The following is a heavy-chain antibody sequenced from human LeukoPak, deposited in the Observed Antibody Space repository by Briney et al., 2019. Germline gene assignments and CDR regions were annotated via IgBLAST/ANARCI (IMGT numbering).Heavy chain of an antibody. CDR1: GFTVSSNY. CDR2: IYSGGST. J-gene: IGHJ4*02. CDR3: AGKREYSYGFDY. Sequence: PGGSLRLSCAASGFTVSSNYMSWVRQAPGKGLEWVSLIYSGGSTFYVDSVKGRFTISRDNSKNTLYLQMSSLRAEDTAVYFCAGKREYSYGFDYWGQGTLVTVSS. V-gene: IGHV3-66*01. D-gene: IGHD5-18*01.